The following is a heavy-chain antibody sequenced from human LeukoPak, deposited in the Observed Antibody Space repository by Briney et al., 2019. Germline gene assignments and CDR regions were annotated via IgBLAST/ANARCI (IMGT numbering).Heavy chain of an antibody. CDR1: GGTFSSSA. D-gene: IGHD3-10*01. Sequence: SVKVSCKTSGGTFSSSAITWVRQAPGQGLEWMGRIIPVLNITTYAQKFQGRVTITADTSSSTVYMELSSLRSEETAVYYGAKDRGLTARPPCCLDVWGQGTTVIVSS. V-gene: IGHV1-69*04. CDR2: IIPVLNIT. J-gene: IGHJ6*02. CDR3: AKDRGLTARPPCCLDV.